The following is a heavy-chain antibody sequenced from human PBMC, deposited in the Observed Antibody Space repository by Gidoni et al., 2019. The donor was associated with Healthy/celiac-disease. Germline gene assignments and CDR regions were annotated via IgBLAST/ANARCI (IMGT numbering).Heavy chain of an antibody. D-gene: IGHD6-6*01. V-gene: IGHV4-61*02. J-gene: IGHJ3*02. CDR1: GGSISSGSSY. CDR3: ARASSSSAFDI. Sequence: QVQLQESGPGLAKPSQTLSLTCTVSGGSISSGSSYGSWIRQPAGKGLGWFGRIYTSGSTNYNPSLKSRVTISVDTSKNQFSLKLSSVTAADTAVYYCARASSSSAFDIWGQGTMVTVSS. CDR2: IYTSGST.